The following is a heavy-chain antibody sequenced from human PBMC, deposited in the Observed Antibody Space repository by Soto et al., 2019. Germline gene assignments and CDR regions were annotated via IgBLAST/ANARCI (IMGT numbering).Heavy chain of an antibody. D-gene: IGHD6-19*01. CDR3: ARGRGIAVASYFDY. V-gene: IGHV4-34*01. CDR2: INHSGGT. CDR1: GGSFSGYY. J-gene: IGHJ4*02. Sequence: SETLSLTCAVYGGSFSGYYWSWIRQPPGKGLEWIGEINHSGGTNYNPSLKSRVTISVDTSKNQFSLKLSSVTAADTAVYYCARGRGIAVASYFDYWGQGTLVTVSS.